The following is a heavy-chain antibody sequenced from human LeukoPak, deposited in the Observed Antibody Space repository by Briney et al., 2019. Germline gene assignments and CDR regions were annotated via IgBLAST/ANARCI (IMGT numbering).Heavy chain of an antibody. CDR2: INPNSGGT. CDR3: ARGHCTNGVCYPYYYYMDV. CDR1: GYTFTGYY. D-gene: IGHD2-8*01. V-gene: IGHV1-2*02. J-gene: IGHJ6*03. Sequence: ASVKVSCKASGYTFTGYYMHWVRQAPGQGLEWMGWINPNSGGTNYAQKFQGRVTMTRDTSISTAYMELSRLRSDDTAVYYCARGHCTNGVCYPYYYYMDVWGKGTTVTVSS.